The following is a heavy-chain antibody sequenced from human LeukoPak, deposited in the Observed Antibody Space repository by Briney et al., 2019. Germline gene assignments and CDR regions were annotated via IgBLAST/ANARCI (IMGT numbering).Heavy chain of an antibody. J-gene: IGHJ4*02. CDR1: VFTLSDYY. CDR2: ISSSGSTI. CDR3: ARDHSSGWYGFDY. D-gene: IGHD6-19*01. Sequence: RGGSLRLSCAASVFTLSDYYISCIPQTPGKGLEWGSYISSSGSTIYYADSVKGRFTISRDNAKNSLYLQMNSLRAEDKAVYYCARDHSSGWYGFDYWGQGTLVTVSS. V-gene: IGHV3-11*01.